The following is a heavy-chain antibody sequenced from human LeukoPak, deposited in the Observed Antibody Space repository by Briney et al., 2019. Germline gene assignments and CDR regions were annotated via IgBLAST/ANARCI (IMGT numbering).Heavy chain of an antibody. CDR2: IYYSGST. V-gene: IGHV4-59*01. CDR3: ARYYYDSSGYPGYFDY. D-gene: IGHD3-22*01. Sequence: PSETLSLTCTVPGGSISSYYWSWIRQPPGKGLEWIGYIYYSGSTNYNPSLKSRVTISVDTSKNQFSLKLSSVTAADTAVYYCARYYYDSSGYPGYFDYWGQGTLVTVSS. CDR1: GGSISSYY. J-gene: IGHJ4*02.